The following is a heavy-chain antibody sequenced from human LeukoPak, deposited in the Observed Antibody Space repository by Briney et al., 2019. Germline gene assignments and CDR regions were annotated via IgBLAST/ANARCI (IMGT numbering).Heavy chain of an antibody. D-gene: IGHD2-15*01. CDR2: ISSSGSTI. V-gene: IGHV3-48*03. CDR1: GFTFSSYE. J-gene: IGHJ4*02. Sequence: GGSLRLSCAASGFTFSSYEMNWFRQAPGKGLEWVSYISSSGSTIYYADSVKGRFTISRDNAKNSLYLQMNSLRAEDTAVYYCARAPHCSGGSCPSGYFDYWGQGTLVTVSS. CDR3: ARAPHCSGGSCPSGYFDY.